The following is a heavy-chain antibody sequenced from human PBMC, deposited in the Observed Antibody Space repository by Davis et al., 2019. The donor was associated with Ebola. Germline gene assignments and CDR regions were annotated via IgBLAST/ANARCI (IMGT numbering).Heavy chain of an antibody. CDR2: IDPSDSYT. D-gene: IGHD2-15*01. Sequence: KVSCKGSGYSFTSYWINWVRQMPGKGLEWMGRIDPSDSYTNYSPSFQGHVTISADKSISTAYLQWSSLKASDTAMYYCGAAPYYYYGMDVWGQGTTVTVSS. V-gene: IGHV5-10-1*01. CDR1: GYSFTSYW. CDR3: GAAPYYYYGMDV. J-gene: IGHJ6*02.